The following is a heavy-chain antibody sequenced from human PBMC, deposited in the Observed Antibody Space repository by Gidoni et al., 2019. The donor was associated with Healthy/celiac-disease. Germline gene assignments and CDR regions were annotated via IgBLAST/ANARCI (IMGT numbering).Heavy chain of an antibody. CDR3: AIGPGVTGITGRYYYYGMYV. J-gene: IGHJ6*02. D-gene: IGHD1-20*01. Sequence: QVQLVQAGAEVKKPGASVKASCQASGYNCPSSDINCVRPATGQGLEWMGWRNPNSGNTGYSQKFQGRVTMTRNTSISTAYMELSSLRSEDTAVYYCAIGPGVTGITGRYYYYGMYVWGQRPTVTVSS. CDR2: RNPNSGNT. V-gene: IGHV1-8*01. CDR1: GYNCPSSD.